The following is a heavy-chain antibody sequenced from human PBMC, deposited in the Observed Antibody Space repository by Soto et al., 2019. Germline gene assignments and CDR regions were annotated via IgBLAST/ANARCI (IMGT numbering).Heavy chain of an antibody. J-gene: IGHJ4*02. CDR3: AKDRAARRKSDAGDY. CDR1: GFTFSSYG. CDR2: ISYDGSNK. Sequence: GGSLRLSCAASGFTFSSYGMHWVRQAPGKGLEWVAVISYDGSNKYYADSVKGRFTISRDNSKNTLYLQMNSLRAEDTAVYYCAKDRAARRKSDAGDYWGQGTLVTVSS. D-gene: IGHD6-6*01. V-gene: IGHV3-30*18.